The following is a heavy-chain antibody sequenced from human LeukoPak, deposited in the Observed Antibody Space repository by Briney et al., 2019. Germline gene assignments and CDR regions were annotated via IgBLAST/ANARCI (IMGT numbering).Heavy chain of an antibody. J-gene: IGHJ4*02. CDR1: GFTVSGDY. V-gene: IGHV3-23*01. D-gene: IGHD6-19*01. Sequence: GGSLRLSCVVSGFTVSGDYISWFRQAPGKGLEWVSAIGGSDGSTYYADSVKGRFTISRDNSKNTLYLQMNSLRAEDTAVYYCAKDRGIAVAGSFDYWGQGTLVTVSS. CDR2: IGGSDGST. CDR3: AKDRGIAVAGSFDY.